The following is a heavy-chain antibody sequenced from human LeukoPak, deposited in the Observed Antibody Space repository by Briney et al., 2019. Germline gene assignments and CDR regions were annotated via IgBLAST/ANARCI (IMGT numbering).Heavy chain of an antibody. D-gene: IGHD3-22*01. CDR3: ARVSPPYFYDTSGSPWEI. J-gene: IGHJ3*02. Sequence: SVKVSCKASGGTFSSYAISWVRQAPGQGLEWMGGIIPIFGTANYAQKFQGRVTITTDESTSTAYMELSSLRSEDTAVYYCARVSPPYFYDTSGSPWEIWGQGTMVTVSS. CDR2: IIPIFGTA. CDR1: GGTFSSYA. V-gene: IGHV1-69*05.